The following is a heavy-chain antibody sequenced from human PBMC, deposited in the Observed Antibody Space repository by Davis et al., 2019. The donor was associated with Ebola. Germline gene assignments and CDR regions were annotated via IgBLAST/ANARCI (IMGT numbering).Heavy chain of an antibody. Sequence: PSETLSLTCAVYGGSFSGYYWSWIRQPPGKGLEWIGEINHSGSTNYNPSLKSRVTISVDTSKNQFSLKLSSVTAADTAVYYCARGWGYCSSTSCCTSRRPFDYWGQGTLVTVSS. CDR3: ARGWGYCSSTSCCTSRRPFDY. D-gene: IGHD2-2*02. CDR1: GGSFSGYY. CDR2: INHSGST. V-gene: IGHV4-34*01. J-gene: IGHJ4*02.